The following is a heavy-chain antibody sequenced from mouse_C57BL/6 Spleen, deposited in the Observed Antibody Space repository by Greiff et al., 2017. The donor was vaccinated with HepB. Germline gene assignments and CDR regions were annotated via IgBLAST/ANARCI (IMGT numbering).Heavy chain of an antibody. V-gene: IGHV1-69*01. J-gene: IGHJ1*03. D-gene: IGHD1-1*01. CDR2: IDPSDSYT. Sequence: QVQLQQSGAELVMPGASVKLSCKASGYTFTSYWMHWVKQRPGQGLEWIGEIDPSDSYTNYNQKFKGKSTLTVDKSSSTAYMQLSSLTSEDSAVYYCARVTTVVEYFDVWGTGTTVTVSS. CDR1: GYTFTSYW. CDR3: ARVTTVVEYFDV.